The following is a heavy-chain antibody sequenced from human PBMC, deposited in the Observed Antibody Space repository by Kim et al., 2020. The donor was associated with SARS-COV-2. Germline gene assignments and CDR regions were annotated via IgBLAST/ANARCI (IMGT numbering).Heavy chain of an antibody. CDR3: ARGLSFGIGLCWFDP. Sequence: PSFQGQVTISAEKSISTAYLQWSSLKASDTAMYYCARGLSFGIGLCWFDPWGQGTLVTVSS. J-gene: IGHJ5*02. D-gene: IGHD3-10*01. V-gene: IGHV5-51*01.